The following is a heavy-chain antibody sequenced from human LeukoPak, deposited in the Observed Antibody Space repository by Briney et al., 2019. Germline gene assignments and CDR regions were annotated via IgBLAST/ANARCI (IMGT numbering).Heavy chain of an antibody. J-gene: IGHJ3*02. V-gene: IGHV3-30*04. CDR1: GFTFSSYA. Sequence: SWGSLRLSWATPGFTFSSYAMDLVRQAPGKGLEWVAIISYDGNNKYYADSVKGRFTISRDSSKNTLYLQMNSLRAEDTAVYYCASAFLGGYYLFDAFDIWGQGTMVTVSS. CDR3: ASAFLGGYYLFDAFDI. D-gene: IGHD3-22*01. CDR2: ISYDGNNK.